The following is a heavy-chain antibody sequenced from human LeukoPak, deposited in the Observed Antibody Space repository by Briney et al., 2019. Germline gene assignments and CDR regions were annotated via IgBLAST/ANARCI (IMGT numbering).Heavy chain of an antibody. Sequence: GGSLRLSCAASGFTFNTYWMHWVRQAPGKGLVWGSAIDSDGTSIIYADSVKGRFTISRDNAKNTLYLQMNSLRAEDTAVYYCTRGLRYCSSTSCSDPWGQGTLVTVSS. D-gene: IGHD2-2*01. V-gene: IGHV3-74*01. CDR1: GFTFNTYW. CDR3: TRGLRYCSSTSCSDP. CDR2: IDSDGTSI. J-gene: IGHJ5*02.